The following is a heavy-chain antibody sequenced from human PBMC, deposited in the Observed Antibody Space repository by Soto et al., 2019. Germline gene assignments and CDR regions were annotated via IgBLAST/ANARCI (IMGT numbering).Heavy chain of an antibody. CDR1: GFTFSNYA. CDR3: ARDGGYFDY. Sequence: PGGSLGLSCAASGFTFSNYAVTWVRQAPGKGLEWVSTISGSGGSTYYADSVKGRFTVSRDNAKDTLYLHMNSLRAEDTAVYYCARDGGYFDYWGQGILVTVSS. V-gene: IGHV3-23*01. D-gene: IGHD3-10*01. CDR2: ISGSGGST. J-gene: IGHJ4*02.